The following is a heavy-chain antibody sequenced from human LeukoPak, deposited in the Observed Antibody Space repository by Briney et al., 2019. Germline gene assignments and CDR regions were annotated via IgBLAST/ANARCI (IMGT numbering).Heavy chain of an antibody. CDR1: GFTFSSYG. J-gene: IGHJ4*02. CDR2: IWYDGSNK. CDR3: ARGLWFGEPNYFDY. Sequence: PGGSLRLSCAASGFTFSSYGMHWVRQAPGKGLEWVAVIWYDGSNKYYADSVKGRFTIPRDNSKNTLYLQMNSLRAEDTAVYYCARGLWFGEPNYFDYWGQGTLVTVSS. V-gene: IGHV3-33*01. D-gene: IGHD3-10*01.